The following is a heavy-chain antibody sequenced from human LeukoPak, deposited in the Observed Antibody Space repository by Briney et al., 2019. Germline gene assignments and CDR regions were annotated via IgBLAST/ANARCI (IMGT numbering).Heavy chain of an antibody. D-gene: IGHD2-2*01. J-gene: IGHJ4*02. CDR3: AREEAPAAFLDY. CDR2: IYYSGST. Sequence: PSETLSLTCTVSGGSISSYYWSWIRQPPGKGLEWIGYIYYSGSTYYNPSLKSRVTISVDTSKNQFSLKLSSVTAADTAVYYCAREEAPAAFLDYGGQETLVPAPS. V-gene: IGHV4-59*06. CDR1: GGSISSYY.